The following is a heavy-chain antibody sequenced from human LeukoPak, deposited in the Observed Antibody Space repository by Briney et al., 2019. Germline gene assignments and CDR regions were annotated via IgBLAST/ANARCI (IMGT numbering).Heavy chain of an antibody. CDR2: IYYSGST. CDR1: GGSISGYY. V-gene: IGHV4-59*01. CDR3: ARARISFAPYYYYYYFDV. D-gene: IGHD2-15*01. J-gene: IGHJ6*03. Sequence: PSETLCLTCTVSGGSISGYYWSWIRQSPGKGLEGIGYIYYSGSTNYNPSLTSRVTISLDTSKNQFSLKLSSVTAADTAVYYCARARISFAPYYYYYYFDVWGKGTTVTVSS.